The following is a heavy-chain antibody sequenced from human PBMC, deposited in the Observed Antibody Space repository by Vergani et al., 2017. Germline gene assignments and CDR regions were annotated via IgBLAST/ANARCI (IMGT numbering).Heavy chain of an antibody. CDR3: ARWGYFWSGYAGGANWFDP. D-gene: IGHD3-3*01. J-gene: IGHJ5*02. Sequence: QVQLQESGPGLVKPSGTLSLTCAVSGGSLSSSNWWSWVRQPPGKGLEWIGEIYHSWSTNYNPSLKSRVTISVDKSKYQSSLKLSSVTAADAAVYYCARWGYFWSGYAGGANWFDPWGQGTLVTVSS. CDR1: GGSLSSSNW. V-gene: IGHV4-4*02. CDR2: IYHSWST.